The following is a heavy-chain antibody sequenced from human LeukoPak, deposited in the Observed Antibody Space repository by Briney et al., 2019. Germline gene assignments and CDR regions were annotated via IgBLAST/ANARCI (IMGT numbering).Heavy chain of an antibody. J-gene: IGHJ4*02. CDR2: IKQDGSEK. CDR3: ASEPYGSGEDYFDY. V-gene: IGHV3-7*01. CDR1: GFTFSSYW. Sequence: PGGSLRPSCAASGFTFSSYWMSWVRQAPGKGLEWVANIKQDGSEKYYVDSVKGRFTISRDNAKNSLYLQMNSLRAEDTAVYYCASEPYGSGEDYFDYWGQGTLVTVSS. D-gene: IGHD3-10*01.